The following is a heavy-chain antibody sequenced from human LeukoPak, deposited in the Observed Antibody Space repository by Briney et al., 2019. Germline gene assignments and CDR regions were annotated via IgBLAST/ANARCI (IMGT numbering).Heavy chain of an antibody. Sequence: GASVKVSCKASGYTFTSYGISWVRQAPGQGLEWMGWINPNSGGTNYAQKFQGRVTMTRDTSISTAYMELSRLRSDDTAVYYCASSGYVPSTAEGGDYYYMDVWGKGTTVTISS. CDR2: INPNSGGT. V-gene: IGHV1-2*02. CDR3: ASSGYVPSTAEGGDYYYMDV. J-gene: IGHJ6*03. D-gene: IGHD5-12*01. CDR1: GYTFTSYG.